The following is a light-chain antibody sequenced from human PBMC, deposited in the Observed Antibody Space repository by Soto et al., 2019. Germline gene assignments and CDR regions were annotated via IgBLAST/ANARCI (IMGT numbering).Light chain of an antibody. CDR3: QQYGSADT. Sequence: EIVLTQSPGTLSLSPGERATLSCRASQSVSNNYLAWYQQKPGQAPRLLIYGASNSATGIPNRFSGSGSGTYFALTISRLDPEDFVVDYCQQYGSADTFGQGTKVEIK. J-gene: IGKJ1*01. CDR2: GAS. V-gene: IGKV3-20*01. CDR1: QSVSNNY.